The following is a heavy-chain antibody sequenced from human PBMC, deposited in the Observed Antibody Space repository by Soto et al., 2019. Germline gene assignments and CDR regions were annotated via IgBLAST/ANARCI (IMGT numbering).Heavy chain of an antibody. CDR1: GYTFASYG. D-gene: IGHD6-6*01. CDR2: ISAYNGNT. V-gene: IGHV1-18*01. CDR3: ARDRIAARAWLDP. Sequence: ASVKVSCKASGYTFASYGISWVRQAPGQGLEWMGWISAYNGNTNYAQKLQGRVAMTTDTSTSTAYMELRSLRSDDTAVYYCARDRIAARAWLDPWGQGPLVTVSS. J-gene: IGHJ5*02.